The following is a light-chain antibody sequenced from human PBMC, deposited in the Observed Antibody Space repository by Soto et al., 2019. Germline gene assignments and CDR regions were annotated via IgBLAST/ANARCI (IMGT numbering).Light chain of an antibody. CDR1: TSDIG. J-gene: IGLJ1*01. V-gene: IGLV2-23*02. CDR3: CSYAGTTTTFV. Sequence: QSVLTQPASVSGSPGQSITISCAGTTSDIGVSWYQQHPGEAPKLMIFEVNKRPSGVSNRFSGSTSGNTASLTISGLQAEDEADYYCCSYAGTTTTFVFGAGTKVTVL. CDR2: EVN.